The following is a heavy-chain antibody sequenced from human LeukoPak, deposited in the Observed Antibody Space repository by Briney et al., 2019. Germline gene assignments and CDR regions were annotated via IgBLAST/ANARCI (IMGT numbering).Heavy chain of an antibody. V-gene: IGHV3-66*01. D-gene: IGHD6-19*01. Sequence: GGSLRLSCAASGGSVSNNYRSWVRQPPGKGLEWVSDIYNGGGTYYADSVKGRFTISKDNSKNTLYLQMNRLRAEDTAVYYCARDSTGPLYWGQGTLVTVSS. CDR3: ARDSTGPLY. CDR1: GGSVSNNY. CDR2: IYNGGGT. J-gene: IGHJ4*02.